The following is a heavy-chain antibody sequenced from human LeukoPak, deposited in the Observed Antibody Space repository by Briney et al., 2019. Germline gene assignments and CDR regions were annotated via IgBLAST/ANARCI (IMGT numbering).Heavy chain of an antibody. V-gene: IGHV1-2*02. Sequence: ASVKVSCKASGYTFTGYYMHWVRQAPGQGLEWMGWINPNSGGTNYAQKFQGRVTMTRDMSTSTVYMELSSLRSEDTAVYYCARGMITFGGVIVPEFDYWGQGTLVTVSS. CDR3: ARGMITFGGVIVPEFDY. D-gene: IGHD3-16*02. CDR2: INPNSGGT. J-gene: IGHJ4*02. CDR1: GYTFTGYY.